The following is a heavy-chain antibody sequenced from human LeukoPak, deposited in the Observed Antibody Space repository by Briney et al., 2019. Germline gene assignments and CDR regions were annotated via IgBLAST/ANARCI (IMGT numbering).Heavy chain of an antibody. V-gene: IGHV4-34*01. D-gene: IGHD2-21*02. CDR2: INHSGST. CDR3: ARDPQVTAIDY. CDR1: GGSFSGYY. J-gene: IGHJ4*02. Sequence: PSETLSLTCAVYGGSFSGYYWGWIRQPPGKGLEWIGEINHSGSTNCNPSLKSRVTISVDTSKNQFSLKLSSVTAADTAVYYCARDPQVTAIDYWGQGTLVTVSS.